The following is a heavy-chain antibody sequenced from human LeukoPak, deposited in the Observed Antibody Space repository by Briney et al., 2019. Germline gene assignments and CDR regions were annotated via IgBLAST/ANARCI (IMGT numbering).Heavy chain of an antibody. D-gene: IGHD5-18*01. CDR1: DGSISAYY. Sequence: PSETLSLTCTVSDGSISAYYWSWIRQSPGKGLEWIGYIFYEGKTVYNPSLESRVNVSIGSPNNHFFMSMTSVTAADTAVYYCARGAALVTHRYFDYWGPGTLVTVSS. V-gene: IGHV4-59*08. CDR3: ARGAALVTHRYFDY. CDR2: IFYEGKT. J-gene: IGHJ4*02.